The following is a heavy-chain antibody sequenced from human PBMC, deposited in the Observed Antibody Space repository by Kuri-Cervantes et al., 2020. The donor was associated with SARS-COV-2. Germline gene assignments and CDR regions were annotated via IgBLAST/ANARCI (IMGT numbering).Heavy chain of an antibody. CDR1: GYTLTELS. CDR2: FDPEDGET. Sequence: ASVKVSCKVSGYTLTELSMHWVRQAPGKGLEWMGGFDPEDGETIYAQKFQGRVTMTGDTSTSTVYMELSSLRSEDTAVYYCARENGGVRGEWGLYYYYYYMDVWGKGTTVTVSS. V-gene: IGHV1-24*01. D-gene: IGHD3-10*01. J-gene: IGHJ6*03. CDR3: ARENGGVRGEWGLYYYYYYMDV.